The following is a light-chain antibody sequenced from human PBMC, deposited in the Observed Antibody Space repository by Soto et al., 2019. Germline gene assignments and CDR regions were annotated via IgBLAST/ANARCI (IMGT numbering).Light chain of an antibody. J-gene: IGKJ1*01. CDR1: QSVSSN. CDR3: QHYSSWPLT. Sequence: EIVMTQSPATLSVSPGERATLSCRASQSVSSNFAWYQQKPGQAPRLLIYGASTRATGIPARFSGSGSGTEFTLTISSLESEDFAVYYCQHYSSWPLTFGQGTKVEIK. CDR2: GAS. V-gene: IGKV3-15*01.